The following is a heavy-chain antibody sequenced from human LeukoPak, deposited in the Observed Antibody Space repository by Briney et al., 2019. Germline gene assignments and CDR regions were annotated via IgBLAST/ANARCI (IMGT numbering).Heavy chain of an antibody. Sequence: PGGSLRLSCVASGFTFSSYAMSWVRQAPGKGLEWVSTISGSGGSTYYADSVKGRFTISRDNSKNTLYLQMNSLRAEDTAVYYCAKVVGATTRGYFDYWGQGTLVTVSS. V-gene: IGHV3-23*01. CDR1: GFTFSSYA. CDR2: ISGSGGST. J-gene: IGHJ4*02. D-gene: IGHD1-26*01. CDR3: AKVVGATTRGYFDY.